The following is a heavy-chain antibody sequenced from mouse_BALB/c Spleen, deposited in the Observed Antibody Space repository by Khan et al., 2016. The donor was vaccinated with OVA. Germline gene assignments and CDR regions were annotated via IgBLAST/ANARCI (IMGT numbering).Heavy chain of an antibody. J-gene: IGHJ2*01. CDR1: GFSLTNYG. V-gene: IGHV2-3*01. D-gene: IGHD1-1*01. Sequence: QVQLKQSGPGLVAPSQSLSLTCTVSGFSLTNYGVSWVRQPPGKGLEWLGVIWGEGSTNNHSALISRLSISKENSKSQVFLKLNSLQTDDTATYYCAKFYHVTSFSFAYWGQGTTLPVSS. CDR2: IWGEGST. CDR3: AKFYHVTSFSFAY.